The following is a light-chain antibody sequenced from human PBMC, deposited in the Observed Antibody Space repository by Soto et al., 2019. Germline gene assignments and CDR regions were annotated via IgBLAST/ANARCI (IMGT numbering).Light chain of an antibody. V-gene: IGKV3-20*01. J-gene: IGKJ5*01. CDR1: QSVSSSY. Sequence: EIVLTQSPGTLSLSPGERATLSCRASQSVSSSYLAWYQQKPGQAPRLLIYGASGRATGIPDRFGGSGSGTDFTLTINRLEPEDFAVYYCQQYGSSPGITFGQGTRLEIK. CDR2: GAS. CDR3: QQYGSSPGIT.